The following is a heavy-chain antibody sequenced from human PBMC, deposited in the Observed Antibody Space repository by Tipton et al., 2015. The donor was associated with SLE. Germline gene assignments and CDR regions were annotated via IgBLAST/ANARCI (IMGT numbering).Heavy chain of an antibody. Sequence: TLSLTCTVSGGSISRYYWSWIRQPPGKGLEWIGYIYYSGSTNYNPSLKSRVTISVDTSKNQFSLKLSSVTAAGTAVYYCARVFRTTRYYFDYWGRGTLVTVSS. CDR2: IYYSGST. CDR3: ARVFRTTRYYFDY. D-gene: IGHD3/OR15-3a*01. CDR1: GGSISRYY. V-gene: IGHV4-59*01. J-gene: IGHJ4*02.